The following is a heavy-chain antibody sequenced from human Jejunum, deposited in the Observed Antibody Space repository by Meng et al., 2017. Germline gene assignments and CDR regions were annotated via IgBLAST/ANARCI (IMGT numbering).Heavy chain of an antibody. CDR2: XILSGNT. Sequence: QVQLQQWGAGLLKPSETLSLTCAVYDGSFNGYYWTWIRQPPGKGLEWIGEXILSGNTNYNPSLKSRVTISMDTSKNQFSLTLSSVTAADTAVYYCARGKGLFGFWGQGTLVTVSS. CDR3: ARGKGLFGF. D-gene: IGHD3/OR15-3a*01. J-gene: IGHJ4*02. CDR1: DGSFNGYY. V-gene: IGHV4-34*02.